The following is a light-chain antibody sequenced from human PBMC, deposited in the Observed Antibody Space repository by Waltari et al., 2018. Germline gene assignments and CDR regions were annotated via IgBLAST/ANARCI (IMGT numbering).Light chain of an antibody. J-gene: IGLJ2*01. Sequence: SSELTQDPAVSVALGQTVRNQCQGAHLRSYYASWYQQKPGHAPVLVFYGKNNRPSVIPDRFSGSSSGNTASLTITGAQAEEEADYYCNSRDSSGNLPFGGGTKLTVL. V-gene: IGLV3-19*01. CDR2: GKN. CDR3: NSRDSSGNLP. CDR1: HLRSYY.